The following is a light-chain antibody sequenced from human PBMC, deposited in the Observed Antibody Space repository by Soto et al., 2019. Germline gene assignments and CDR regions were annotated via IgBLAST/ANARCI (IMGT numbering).Light chain of an antibody. CDR2: GAS. J-gene: IGKJ5*01. Sequence: PGERASLSCWASQSISSSFLAWYQHKPGQAPRLLISGASSGATGIPDRFSGTGSETDFTLTISSLEPEDFAVYYCQQYDNSPITFGQGTRLEIK. CDR3: QQYDNSPIT. CDR1: QSISSSF. V-gene: IGKV3-20*01.